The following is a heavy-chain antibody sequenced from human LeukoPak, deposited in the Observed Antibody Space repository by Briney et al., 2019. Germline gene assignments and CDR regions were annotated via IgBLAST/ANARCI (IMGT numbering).Heavy chain of an antibody. D-gene: IGHD3-3*01. CDR3: ARDGTIFGVVTAFDY. V-gene: IGHV3-23*01. CDR2: ISGSGGST. CDR1: GFTFSSYA. J-gene: IGHJ4*02. Sequence: GGSLRLSCAASGFTFSSYAMSWVRQAPGKGLEWVADISGSGGSTYYADSVKGRFTISRDNSKNTLYLQMNSLRAEDTAVYYCARDGTIFGVVTAFDYWGQGTLVTVSS.